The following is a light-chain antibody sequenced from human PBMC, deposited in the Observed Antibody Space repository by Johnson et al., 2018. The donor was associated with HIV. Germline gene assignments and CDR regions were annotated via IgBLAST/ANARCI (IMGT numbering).Light chain of an antibody. CDR3: GGWDASRSPHYV. J-gene: IGLJ1*01. V-gene: IGLV1-51*02. CDR2: EYY. CDR1: SSNIENYF. Sequence: QAALTQPPSVSAAPGQRVNISCSGHSSNIENYFVSWYQQLPGAAPRLLIYEYYKRPSGIPDRFSGSKSGASATLGITGLQTGDEADYYCGGWDASRSPHYVCGTGTTITVL.